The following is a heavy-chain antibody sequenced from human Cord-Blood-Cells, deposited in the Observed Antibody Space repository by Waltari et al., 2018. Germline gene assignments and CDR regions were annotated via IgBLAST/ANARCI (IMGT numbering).Heavy chain of an antibody. D-gene: IGHD6-6*01. Sequence: QLQLQESGPGLVKPSETLSLTCTVSGGSISSSRYYWGWIRQPPGKGLEWIGSVYYSGSTYYSPSLKSRVTISVDTSKNQFSLKLSSVTAADTAVYYCARRSGKQLDYFDYWGQGTLVTVSS. CDR1: GGSISSSRYY. V-gene: IGHV4-39*01. J-gene: IGHJ4*02. CDR2: VYYSGST. CDR3: ARRSGKQLDYFDY.